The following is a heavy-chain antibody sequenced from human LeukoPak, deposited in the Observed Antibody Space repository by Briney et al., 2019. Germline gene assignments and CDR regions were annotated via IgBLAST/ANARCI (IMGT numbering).Heavy chain of an antibody. CDR3: ARDNYYDSSGYDYLDAFDI. J-gene: IGHJ3*02. V-gene: IGHV1-69*13. CDR1: GVTFSSYA. CDR2: IIPIFDTP. D-gene: IGHD3-22*01. Sequence: GASVKVSCKASGVTFSSYAIIWVRQAPGQGLEWMGGIIPIFDTPNYAQRFHGRVTISADEFTSTAYMELSSLRSEDTAVYYCARDNYYDSSGYDYLDAFDIWGQGTMVTVSS.